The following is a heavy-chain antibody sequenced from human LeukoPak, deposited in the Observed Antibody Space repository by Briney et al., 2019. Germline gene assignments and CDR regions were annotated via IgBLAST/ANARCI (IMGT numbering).Heavy chain of an antibody. Sequence: TGGSLRLSCAASGFTFDDYAMHWVRQAPGKGLEWVSGISWNSGSIGYADSVKGRFTISRDNAKNSLYLQMNSLRAEDTALYYCAKDVAGGFGEFDYWGQGTLVTVSS. CDR3: AKDVAGGFGEFDY. J-gene: IGHJ4*02. V-gene: IGHV3-9*01. D-gene: IGHD3-10*01. CDR1: GFTFDDYA. CDR2: ISWNSGSI.